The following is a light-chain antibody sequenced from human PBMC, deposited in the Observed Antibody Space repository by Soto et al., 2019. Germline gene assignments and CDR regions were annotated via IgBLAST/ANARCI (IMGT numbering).Light chain of an antibody. J-gene: IGLJ3*02. Sequence: QSALTQPASVSGSPGQSITISCTGTSSDVGGYNYVSWYQQHPGKAPNLMIYEVSNRPSGVSNRFSGSKSDNTASLTSAGLQAEDEADYYCSSYRSSGTLVFGGGTKLTVL. CDR3: SSYRSSGTLV. V-gene: IGLV2-14*01. CDR2: EVS. CDR1: SSDVGGYNY.